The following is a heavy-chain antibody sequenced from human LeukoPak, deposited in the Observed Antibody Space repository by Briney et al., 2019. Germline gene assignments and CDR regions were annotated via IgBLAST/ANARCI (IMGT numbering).Heavy chain of an antibody. D-gene: IGHD5-12*01. J-gene: IGHJ6*04. CDR1: GGSFSGYY. CDR2: INHSGNT. V-gene: IGHV4-34*01. Sequence: SETLSLTCAVYGGSFSGYYWSWIRQPPGKGLEWIGEINHSGNTNYNPSLKSRVTISVDTSKNQFSLKLSSVTAADTAVYYCARGGYSGYPTPLYYGMDVWGKGTTVTVSS. CDR3: ARGGYSGYPTPLYYGMDV.